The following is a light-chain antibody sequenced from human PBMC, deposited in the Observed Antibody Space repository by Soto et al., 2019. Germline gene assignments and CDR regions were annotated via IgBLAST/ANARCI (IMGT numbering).Light chain of an antibody. Sequence: DIQLTQSPSFLSASVGDTVTITCRASQCMSTYLAWYQQKPGKVPKLLIRSPSTLQSGVPPRFSGGGSGTEFTLKISTLQPDDSGIYYCQQLNGYQLAFGGGTNVEIK. V-gene: IGKV1-9*01. CDR2: SPS. J-gene: IGKJ4*01. CDR1: QCMSTY. CDR3: QQLNGYQLA.